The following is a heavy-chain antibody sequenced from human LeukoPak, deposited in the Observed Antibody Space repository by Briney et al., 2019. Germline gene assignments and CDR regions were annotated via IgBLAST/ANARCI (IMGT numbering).Heavy chain of an antibody. CDR3: ARTSSSGLVGGYYFDY. D-gene: IGHD6-19*01. CDR2: IYHTGNT. Sequence: SETLSLTCTVSGYSISSGYYWGWIRQPPGKGLEWIGSIYHTGNTYYNPSLKSRVTISVDTSKNQFSLRLSSVTAADTAVYYCARTSSSGLVGGYYFDYWGQGTLVTVSS. V-gene: IGHV4-38-2*02. J-gene: IGHJ4*02. CDR1: GYSISSGYY.